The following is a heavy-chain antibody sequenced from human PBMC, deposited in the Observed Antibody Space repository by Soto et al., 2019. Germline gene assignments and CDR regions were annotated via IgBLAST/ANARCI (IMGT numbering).Heavy chain of an antibody. D-gene: IGHD6-13*01. J-gene: IGHJ6*03. Sequence: XXSLRLSFAASGFTFSSYGMDWVPQAPGKGLEYVSGISNNGAHTDYAKSVKGRFTISRDNSENTLYLQMGSLRAEDMALYYCARRGYGSRWPNVYMDVWGKGTTVTVSS. CDR3: ARRGYGSRWPNVYMDV. V-gene: IGHV3-64*01. CDR1: GFTFSSYG. CDR2: ISNNGAHT.